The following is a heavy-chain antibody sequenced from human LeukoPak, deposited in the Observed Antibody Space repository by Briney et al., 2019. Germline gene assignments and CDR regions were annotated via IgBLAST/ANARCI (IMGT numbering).Heavy chain of an antibody. CDR3: TRGRWSATTASYYLDF. Sequence: ASVKVSCKASGYTFTSYDFNWVRQATGQRPEWMGWMSPNSGDTGYAQKFQDRVTITRDTSASTAYMELSSLTSEDTAVYYCTRGRWSATTASYYLDFWGQGTLVTVSS. D-gene: IGHD5-24*01. V-gene: IGHV1-8*01. CDR1: GYTFTSYD. CDR2: MSPNSGDT. J-gene: IGHJ4*02.